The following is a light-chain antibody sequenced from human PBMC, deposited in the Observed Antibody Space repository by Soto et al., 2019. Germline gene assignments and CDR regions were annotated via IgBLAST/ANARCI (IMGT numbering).Light chain of an antibody. Sequence: EIVLTQSPGTLSLSPGERATLSCRASQSVSSSYLAWYQQKPGQAPRLLIYGASRRATGIPDRFSGSGSGTDFTLTISRLEPEDLAVYYCQQYGSSPRFGQGTKLEIK. J-gene: IGKJ2*03. V-gene: IGKV3-20*01. CDR2: GAS. CDR1: QSVSSSY. CDR3: QQYGSSPR.